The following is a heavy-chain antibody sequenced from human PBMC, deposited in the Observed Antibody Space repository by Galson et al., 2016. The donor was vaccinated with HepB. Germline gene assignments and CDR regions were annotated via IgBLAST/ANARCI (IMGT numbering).Heavy chain of an antibody. CDR1: EFTFSDYW. J-gene: IGHJ4*02. D-gene: IGHD3-22*01. V-gene: IGHV3-7*04. Sequence: SLRLSCAASEFTFSDYWMNWVRQAPGKGPEWVANIKQDGSETKYVDSVKGRFTITRDNTKKSLYLQMNSLRVEDTAVYYCAGGTGWLMDLWGQGTRLTVSS. CDR3: AGGTGWLMDL. CDR2: IKQDGSET.